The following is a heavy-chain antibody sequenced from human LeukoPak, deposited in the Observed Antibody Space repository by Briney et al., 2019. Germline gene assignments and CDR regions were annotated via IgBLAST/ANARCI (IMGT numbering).Heavy chain of an antibody. Sequence: PGVSLRLSCEVSGFTFSSYAMNWVRQVPGRGLEWIAYMTASSVTFYYADSVRGRFTISRDNAKNSLFLQMDSLTVEDTAVYYCARSLTGYDPLSAFWGHGTLVTVSS. CDR3: ARSLTGYDPLSAF. J-gene: IGHJ4*01. D-gene: IGHD3-9*01. CDR1: GFTFSSYA. CDR2: MTASSVTF. V-gene: IGHV3-48*03.